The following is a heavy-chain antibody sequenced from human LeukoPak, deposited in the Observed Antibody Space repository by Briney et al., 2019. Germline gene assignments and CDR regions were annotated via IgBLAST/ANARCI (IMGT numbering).Heavy chain of an antibody. Sequence: GGSLRLSCAASGFTFSSYAMSWVRQAPGKGLEWVSAISGSGGSTYYADSVKGRFTISRDNSKNTLYLQMTSLRAEDTAVYYCAKDLRYLEWLPVYYYYYGMDVWGQGTTVTVSS. CDR3: AKDLRYLEWLPVYYYYYGMDV. CDR1: GFTFSSYA. CDR2: ISGSGGST. D-gene: IGHD3-3*01. V-gene: IGHV3-23*01. J-gene: IGHJ6*02.